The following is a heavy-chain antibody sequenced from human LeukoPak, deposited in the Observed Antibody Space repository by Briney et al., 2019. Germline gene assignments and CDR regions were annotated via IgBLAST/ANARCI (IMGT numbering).Heavy chain of an antibody. CDR1: GFTFSDNA. CDR3: TRGIAKTGMNC. V-gene: IGHV3-49*04. D-gene: IGHD6-19*01. CDR2: IRSKTDGETT. J-gene: IGHJ4*02. Sequence: GGSLRLSCTASGFTFSDNAMTWVRQAPGRGLEWVGVIRSKTDGETTEYAASVKGRFTISRDDSKSIAYLQMNSLKSEDTAVYYCTRGIAKTGMNCWGQGTLVTVSA.